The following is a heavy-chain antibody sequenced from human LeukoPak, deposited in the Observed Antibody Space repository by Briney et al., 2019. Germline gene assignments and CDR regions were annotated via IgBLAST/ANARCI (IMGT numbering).Heavy chain of an antibody. CDR3: ARERGSSGGNTNGYFDY. V-gene: IGHV3-23*01. J-gene: IGHJ4*02. D-gene: IGHD4-23*01. CDR2: ISGSGGTT. CDR1: GFTPSNYA. Sequence: PAGSLRLSCAASGFTPSNYAMSWVRQAPGKGLEWVSAISGSGGTTYSADSVKGRLTISTDNSKNTLYLQMNRLRAEDTAAYYCARERGSSGGNTNGYFDYWGQGALVTVSS.